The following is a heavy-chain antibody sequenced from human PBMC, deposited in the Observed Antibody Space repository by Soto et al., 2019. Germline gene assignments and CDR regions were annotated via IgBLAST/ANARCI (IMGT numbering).Heavy chain of an antibody. CDR1: GGSISSYY. CDR2: ISYIGST. V-gene: IGHV4-59*01. Sequence: SETLSLTCTVSGGSISSYYWSWIRQPPGKGLEWIGYISYIGSTNYNPSLKSRVTISVDTSKNQFSLKLSSVTAADTAVYYCARAPRSQGYYYYRMDVWGQGTMVTVSS. J-gene: IGHJ6*02. CDR3: ARAPRSQGYYYYRMDV.